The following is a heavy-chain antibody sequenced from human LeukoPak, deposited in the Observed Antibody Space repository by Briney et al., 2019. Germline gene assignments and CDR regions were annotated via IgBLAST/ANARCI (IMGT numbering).Heavy chain of an antibody. D-gene: IGHD2-2*01. CDR1: GFTFSSYA. CDR2: ISASGGST. V-gene: IGHV3-23*01. Sequence: GGSLRLSCAASGFTFSSYAMSWVRQAPGKGLEWVSGISASGGSTYHADSVKGRFTISRDNSKNTLYLQMNSLRAEDTALYYCAKDGPQSEYQPLGSSDYWGQGTLVTVSS. J-gene: IGHJ4*02. CDR3: AKDGPQSEYQPLGSSDY.